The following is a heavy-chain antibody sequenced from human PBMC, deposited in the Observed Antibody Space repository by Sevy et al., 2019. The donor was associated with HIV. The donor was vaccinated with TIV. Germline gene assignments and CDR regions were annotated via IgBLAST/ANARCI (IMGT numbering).Heavy chain of an antibody. Sequence: GGSLRLSCAASGFTFSSYAMSWVRQAPGKGLEWVSAFSGSGGSTYYADSVKGRFTISRDNSKNTLYLQMNSLRAEDTAVYYCAKLGYCSSTSCYTDDYWGQGTLVTVSS. CDR2: FSGSGGST. D-gene: IGHD2-2*02. J-gene: IGHJ4*02. CDR3: AKLGYCSSTSCYTDDY. V-gene: IGHV3-23*01. CDR1: GFTFSSYA.